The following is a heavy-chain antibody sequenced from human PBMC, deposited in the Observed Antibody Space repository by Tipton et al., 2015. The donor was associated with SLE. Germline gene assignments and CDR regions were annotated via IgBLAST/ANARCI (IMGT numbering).Heavy chain of an antibody. D-gene: IGHD3-22*01. Sequence: SLRLSCAASGFTFDDYAMHWVRQGPGKGLEWVSLISWDGGSTYYADSVKGRFTISRDNRKNSLYLQMNSLRAEDTALYYCAKDTALNYYESSGYLDYWGQGTLVTVSS. CDR3: AKDTALNYYESSGYLDY. J-gene: IGHJ4*02. CDR2: ISWDGGST. V-gene: IGHV3-43D*04. CDR1: GFTFDDYA.